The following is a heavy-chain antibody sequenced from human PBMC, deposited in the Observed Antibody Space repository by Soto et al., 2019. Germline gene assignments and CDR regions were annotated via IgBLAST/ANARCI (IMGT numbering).Heavy chain of an antibody. D-gene: IGHD6-13*01. V-gene: IGHV1-2*02. Sequence: ASVKVSCKASGFTFSAYYIYWVRQAPGQGLEWIGWINRNSGGTNNAQKFQGRVTMTRDTSTSTVYMELSALISDDTAVYYCARSLLDEYSSSWRSAYYGMDVWGQGTTVTVSS. CDR2: INRNSGGT. J-gene: IGHJ6*02. CDR3: ARSLLDEYSSSWRSAYYGMDV. CDR1: GFTFSAYY.